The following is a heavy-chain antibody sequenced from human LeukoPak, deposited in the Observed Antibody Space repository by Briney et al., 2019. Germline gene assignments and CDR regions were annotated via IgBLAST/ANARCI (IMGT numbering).Heavy chain of an antibody. CDR3: ARDPSGWHSMDY. Sequence: GGSLRLSCAASEFSFSSYWMHWVRQAPGKGLVWVSRISPVGSSESYADSVRGRFPISRDNAKNTLYLQMNSLRAEETAIYYCARDPSGWHSMDYWGQGILVTVSS. CDR1: EFSFSSYW. D-gene: IGHD6-19*01. V-gene: IGHV3-74*01. CDR2: ISPVGSSE. J-gene: IGHJ4*02.